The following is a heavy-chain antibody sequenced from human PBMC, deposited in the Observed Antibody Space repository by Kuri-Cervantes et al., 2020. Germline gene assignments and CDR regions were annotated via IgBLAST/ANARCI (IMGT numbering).Heavy chain of an antibody. CDR3: ARTDCSGGSCYFAGFFRWFDP. CDR2: IYHSGNT. Sequence: SETLSLTCTVSGYSISSGYYWGWIRQPPGKGLEWIGTIYHSGNTYYNPSLKSRVTISVDTSKNLFSLKLTSVTAADTAVYYCARTDCSGGSCYFAGFFRWFDPWGQGTLVTVSS. CDR1: GYSISSGYY. D-gene: IGHD2-15*01. J-gene: IGHJ5*02. V-gene: IGHV4-38-2*02.